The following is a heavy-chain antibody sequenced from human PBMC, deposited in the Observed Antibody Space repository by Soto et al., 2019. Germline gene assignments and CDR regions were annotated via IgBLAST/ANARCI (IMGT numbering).Heavy chain of an antibody. CDR3: GRGADTVTTPDY. D-gene: IGHD4-17*01. V-gene: IGHV3-30-3*01. Sequence: QVQLVESGGGVIQPGRSLRLSCAASGFTFSSYAIHWVRQAPGEGLEWVAVISYDGSDKYYADSVKGRFTISRDNSKNTLYMQMNSLRAEDTAVYHCGRGADTVTTPDYWGQGTLVTVSS. CDR1: GFTFSSYA. J-gene: IGHJ4*02. CDR2: ISYDGSDK.